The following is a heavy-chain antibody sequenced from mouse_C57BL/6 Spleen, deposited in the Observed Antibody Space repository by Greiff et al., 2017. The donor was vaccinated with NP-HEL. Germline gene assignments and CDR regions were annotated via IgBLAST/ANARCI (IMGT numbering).Heavy chain of an antibody. CDR3: ARGLLQTYYFDY. V-gene: IGHV1-50*01. CDR2: IDPSDSYT. Sequence: VQLQQPGAELVKPGASVKLSCKASGYTFTSYWMQWVKQRPGQGLEWIGEIDPSDSYTNYNQKFKGKATLTVDTSSSTAYMQLSSLTSEDSAVYYCARGLLQTYYFDYWGQGTTLTVSS. CDR1: GYTFTSYW. D-gene: IGHD2-10*01. J-gene: IGHJ2*01.